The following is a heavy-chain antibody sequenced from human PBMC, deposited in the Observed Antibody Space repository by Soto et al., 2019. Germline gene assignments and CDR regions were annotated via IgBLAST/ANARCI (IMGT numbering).Heavy chain of an antibody. CDR2: FDPEDGET. Sequence: ASVKVSCKVSGYTLTELSMHWVRQAPGKGLEWMGGFDPEDGETIYAQKFQGRVTMTEDTSTDTAYMELSSLRSEDTAVYYCANAIVATSPGVNWFDPWGQGTLVTVSS. J-gene: IGHJ5*02. D-gene: IGHD5-12*01. CDR3: ANAIVATSPGVNWFDP. V-gene: IGHV1-24*01. CDR1: GYTLTELS.